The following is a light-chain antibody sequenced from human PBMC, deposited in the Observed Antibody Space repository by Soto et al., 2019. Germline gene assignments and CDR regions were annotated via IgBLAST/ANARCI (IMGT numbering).Light chain of an antibody. J-gene: IGKJ1*01. CDR1: QSVFSN. V-gene: IGKV3-15*01. CDR2: GAS. CDR3: QQYISSPLT. Sequence: EIVMTQSPATLSVSPGDGATLSCRASQSVFSNLAWYQQKPGQAPRLLIYGASTRANGIPARFIGSGSGTEFTLTISRLQSEDFAVYYCQQYISSPLTFGQGTKVDIK.